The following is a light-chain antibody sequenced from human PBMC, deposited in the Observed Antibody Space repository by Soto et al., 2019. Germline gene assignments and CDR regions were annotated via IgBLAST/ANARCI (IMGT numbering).Light chain of an antibody. Sequence: QSVLTQPPSASGSPGQSVAISCTGTSSDVGGYNYVSWYQQHPGKAPKLMIYEVNKRPSVVPARFSGSKSGNTASLTVSGLQAEDEADYYCSSYAGSSNVFGTGTKVTVL. CDR1: SSDVGGYNY. CDR2: EVN. CDR3: SSYAGSSNV. J-gene: IGLJ1*01. V-gene: IGLV2-8*01.